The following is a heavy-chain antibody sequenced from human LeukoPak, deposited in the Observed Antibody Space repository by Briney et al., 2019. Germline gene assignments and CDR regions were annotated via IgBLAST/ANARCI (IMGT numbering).Heavy chain of an antibody. CDR3: TRGWDL. Sequence: ASVKVSCKASGYRFTSSDINWVRQATGQGLEWMGWINQDSGDTGYAEKFQDRLTIAGDTSITTAYMELTNLKSEDTAVYYCTRGWDLWGQGTLVTVSS. CDR1: GYRFTSSD. V-gene: IGHV1-8*03. CDR2: INQDSGDT. J-gene: IGHJ5*02.